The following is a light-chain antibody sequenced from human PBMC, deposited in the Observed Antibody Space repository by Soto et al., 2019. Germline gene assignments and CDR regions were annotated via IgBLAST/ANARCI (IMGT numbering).Light chain of an antibody. CDR1: QSVSSSY. Sequence: EIGLAQSPGTLSLSPGERATLSCRASQSVSSSYLAWYQQNPGQAPRLLIYGASTRATGVPARFSGSGSGTEFTLTISSLQPDDFGTYYCQQYDTSPLTFGGGTKVDIK. V-gene: IGKV3-20*01. CDR2: GAS. J-gene: IGKJ4*01. CDR3: QQYDTSPLT.